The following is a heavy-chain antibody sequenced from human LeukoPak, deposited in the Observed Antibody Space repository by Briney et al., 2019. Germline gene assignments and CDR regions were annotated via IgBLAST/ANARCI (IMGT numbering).Heavy chain of an antibody. CDR1: GFTFRTYT. CDR2: NSGCGDST. J-gene: IGHJ3*02. CDR3: AKDRGNYFDAFDI. Sequence: GGSLRLSCAASGFTFRTYTMSWVRQAPGKGLEWVSANSGCGDSTYYADSVKGRFTISRDNSKNTLYLQMNSLRAEDTAVYYCAKDRGNYFDAFDIWGRGTMVSVSS. V-gene: IGHV3-23*01. D-gene: IGHD5-24*01.